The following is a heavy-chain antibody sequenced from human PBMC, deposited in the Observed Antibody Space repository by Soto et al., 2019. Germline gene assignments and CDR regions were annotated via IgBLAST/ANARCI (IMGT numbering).Heavy chain of an antibody. CDR2: IIPIFGTA. V-gene: IGHV1-69*13. CDR3: ATPHSEVTRYYFDY. D-gene: IGHD5-18*01. CDR1: GGTFSSYA. J-gene: IGHJ4*02. Sequence: GASVKVSCKASGGTFSSYAISWVRQAPGQGLEWMGGIIPIFGTANYAQKFQGRVTITADESTSTAYMELSSLRSEDTAVYYCATPHSEVTRYYFDYWGQGTLVTVSS.